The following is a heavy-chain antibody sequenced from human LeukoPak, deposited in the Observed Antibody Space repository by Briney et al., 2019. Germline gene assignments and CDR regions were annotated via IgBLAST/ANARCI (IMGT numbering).Heavy chain of an antibody. J-gene: IGHJ6*03. CDR2: IYTSGNT. Sequence: SETLSLTCTVSGGSISSYYWSWIRQPAGKGLEWIGRIYTSGNTNYNPSLKSRVTMSLDTSKNQFSLNLTSVTAADTAMYYCARDLHGYSHGSSYYYMDVWGKGTTVTVSS. CDR1: GGSISSYY. D-gene: IGHD5-18*01. V-gene: IGHV4-4*07. CDR3: ARDLHGYSHGSSYYYMDV.